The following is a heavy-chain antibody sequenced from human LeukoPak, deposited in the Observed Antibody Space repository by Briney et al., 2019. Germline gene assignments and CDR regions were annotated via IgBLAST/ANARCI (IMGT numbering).Heavy chain of an antibody. CDR2: IYYSGSS. V-gene: IGHV4-59*01. CDR3: ARGFRYAKYYDIVTGPI. Sequence: PSETLSLTCTVPGGSISSYYGSWIRQPPGKGLEWIGYIYYSGSSNYNPSLKSRVTISVDSSKHEFSLKLSSVTAADTAVYYCARGFRYAKYYDIVTGPIWGQGTMVTVSS. J-gene: IGHJ3*02. CDR1: GGSISSYY. D-gene: IGHD3-9*01.